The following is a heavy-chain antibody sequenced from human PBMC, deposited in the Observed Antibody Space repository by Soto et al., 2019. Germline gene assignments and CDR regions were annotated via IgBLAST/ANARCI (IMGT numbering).Heavy chain of an antibody. D-gene: IGHD6-13*01. CDR1: GYSFTSYW. V-gene: IGHV5-51*01. CDR3: ARTKADGKYYYGMDV. CDR2: IYPGDSDT. Sequence: EVQLVQSGAEVKKPGESLKISCKGSGYSFTSYWIGWVRQMPGKGLEGMGIIYPGDSDTRYSPSFQGQVTISADKSISTAYLQWSSLKASDTAMYYCARTKADGKYYYGMDVWGQGTTVTVSS. J-gene: IGHJ6*02.